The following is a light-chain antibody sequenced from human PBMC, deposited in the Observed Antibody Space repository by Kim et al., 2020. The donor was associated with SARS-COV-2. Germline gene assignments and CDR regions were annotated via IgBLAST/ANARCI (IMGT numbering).Light chain of an antibody. CDR2: GNS. V-gene: IGLV1-40*01. CDR1: SSNIGAGYD. Sequence: RVTISCTGSSSNIGAGYDVHWYQQLPGTAPKLLIYGNSNRPSGVPDRFSGSESGTSASLAITGLQAEDEADYYCQSYDSSLSGSVVFGGGTQLTV. J-gene: IGLJ2*01. CDR3: QSYDSSLSGSVV.